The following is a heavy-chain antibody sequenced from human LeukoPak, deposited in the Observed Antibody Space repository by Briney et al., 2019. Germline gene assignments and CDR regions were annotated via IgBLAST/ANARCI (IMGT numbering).Heavy chain of an antibody. D-gene: IGHD4-17*01. Sequence: PSETLSLTCAVSGYSISSGYYWGWIRQPPGKGLEWHGSIYHSGSTYYNPSLKSRVTISVDTSKNQFSLKLSPVSAADTAVYYCARHLTDGDYYFDYWGQGTLVTVSS. V-gene: IGHV4-38-2*01. CDR1: GYSISSGYY. J-gene: IGHJ4*02. CDR3: ARHLTDGDYYFDY. CDR2: IYHSGST.